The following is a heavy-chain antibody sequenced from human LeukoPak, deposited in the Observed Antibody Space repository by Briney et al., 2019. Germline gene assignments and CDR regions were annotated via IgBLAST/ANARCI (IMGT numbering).Heavy chain of an antibody. CDR2: INPNTDGI. CDR1: GYTFTDYY. V-gene: IGHV1-2*02. Sequence: VKVFCKASGYTFTDYYIHWVRQPPGQGLEWMGWINPNTDGINYAQNFRGRVTMTRDTSISTAYMELSSLRSDDTAIYYCARVKALGIVGSTTVLDPWGQGTLVTVSS. CDR3: ARVKALGIVGSTTVLDP. J-gene: IGHJ5*02. D-gene: IGHD1-26*01.